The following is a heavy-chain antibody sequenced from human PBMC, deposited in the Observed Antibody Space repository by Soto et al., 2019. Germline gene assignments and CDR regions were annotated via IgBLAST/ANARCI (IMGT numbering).Heavy chain of an antibody. Sequence: PLVPLSLTCSISGGSINSRTYNWGWVRQPPGKGLEWIGTIFYSGSTSYNPSLKSRVTISVDTSRNQFSLNLSSVTAADTAVYYCARPFPFWGSYRIFDFWGQGTLVTVSS. J-gene: IGHJ4*02. V-gene: IGHV4-39*01. CDR2: IFYSGST. CDR3: ARPFPFWGSYRIFDF. D-gene: IGHD3-16*02. CDR1: GGSINSRTYN.